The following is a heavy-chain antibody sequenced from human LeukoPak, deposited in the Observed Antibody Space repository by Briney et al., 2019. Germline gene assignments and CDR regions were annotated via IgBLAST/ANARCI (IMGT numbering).Heavy chain of an antibody. D-gene: IGHD3-22*01. CDR1: GSTFSSYA. CDR3: AKFMIVVVIGKNYFDY. V-gene: IGHV3-23*01. Sequence: PGGSLRLSCAASGSTFSSYAMTWVRQAPGKGLEWVSSISSSGIHIYYADSVKGRFTISRDNSKNTLYLQMNSLRAEDTAVYYCAKFMIVVVIGKNYFDYWGQGTLVTVSS. J-gene: IGHJ4*02. CDR2: ISSSGIHI.